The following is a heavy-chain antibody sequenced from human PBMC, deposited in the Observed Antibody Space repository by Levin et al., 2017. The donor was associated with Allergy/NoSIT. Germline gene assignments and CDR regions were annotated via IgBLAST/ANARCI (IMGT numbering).Heavy chain of an antibody. CDR1: GGSFSGYY. J-gene: IGHJ4*02. CDR3: ASPLRYCSGGSCYPHV. V-gene: IGHV4-34*01. CDR2: INHSGST. D-gene: IGHD2-15*01. Sequence: SETLSLTCAVYGGSFSGYYWSWIRQPPGKGLEWIGEINHSGSTNYNPSLKSRVTISVDTSKNQFSLKLSSVTAADTAVYYCASPLRYCSGGSCYPHVWGQGTLVTVSS.